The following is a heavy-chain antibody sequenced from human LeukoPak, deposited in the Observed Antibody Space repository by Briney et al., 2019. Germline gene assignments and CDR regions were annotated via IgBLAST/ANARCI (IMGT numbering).Heavy chain of an antibody. D-gene: IGHD6-13*01. J-gene: IGHJ5*02. CDR1: GFTFSSYS. Sequence: GGSLRLSCAASGFTFSSYSMNWVRQAPGKGLEWVSSITRSNYIYYADSVKGRFTISRDNAKNSLYLQMNSLRAEDTAVYYCARGHRAAAGSFYNWFDPWGQGTLVTVSS. CDR2: ITRSNYI. CDR3: ARGHRAAAGSFYNWFDP. V-gene: IGHV3-21*01.